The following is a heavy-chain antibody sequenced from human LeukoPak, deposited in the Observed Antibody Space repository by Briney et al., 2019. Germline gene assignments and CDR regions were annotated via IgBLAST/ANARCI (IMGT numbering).Heavy chain of an antibody. CDR1: GFTFSHYS. J-gene: IGHJ4*02. Sequence: GGSLRLSCAASGFTFSHYSMNWVRQAPGKGLEWVSSISSSSSYIYYADSVKGRFTISRDNAKNSLYLQMNSLRAEDTALYYCASLNRADCSSTSCHTHYWGQGTLVTVSS. D-gene: IGHD2-2*01. CDR2: ISSSSSYI. V-gene: IGHV3-21*01. CDR3: ASLNRADCSSTSCHTHY.